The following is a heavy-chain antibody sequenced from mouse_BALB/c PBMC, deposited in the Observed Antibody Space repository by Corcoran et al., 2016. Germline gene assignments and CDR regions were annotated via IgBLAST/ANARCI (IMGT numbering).Heavy chain of an antibody. CDR1: GYTFTSYV. Sequence: EVQLQQSGPELVKPGASVKMSCKASGYTFTSYVMHWMKLKPGQGLEWIGYIYPFKDVTKDNETFKCKATLTSDKSSSTAYMVLSSLTSEDSAVYYCEREVPGGYPVDYWGQGNTLTVSS. CDR2: IYPFKDVT. J-gene: IGHJ2*01. CDR3: EREVPGGYPVDY. D-gene: IGHD2-2*01. V-gene: IGHV1S136*01.